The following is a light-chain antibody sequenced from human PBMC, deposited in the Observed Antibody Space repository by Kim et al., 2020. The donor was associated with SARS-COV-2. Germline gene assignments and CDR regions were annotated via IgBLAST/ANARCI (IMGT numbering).Light chain of an antibody. CDR3: QQYHSGYT. Sequence: LSASMRDRVTITCRASQSVNPWLAWYQQKPGKAPKLLIYKTSSLESGVPSRFSGSGSGTEFTLTISSLQPDDFATYYCQQYHSGYTFGQGTKLEI. CDR2: KTS. CDR1: QSVNPW. V-gene: IGKV1-5*03. J-gene: IGKJ2*01.